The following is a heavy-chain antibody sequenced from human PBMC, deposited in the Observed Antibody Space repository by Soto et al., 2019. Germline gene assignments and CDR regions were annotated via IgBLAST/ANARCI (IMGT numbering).Heavy chain of an antibody. CDR3: AREEFEDGRGHFDY. J-gene: IGHJ4*02. CDR1: GFTFSTSV. CDR2: ISYGGVNK. V-gene: IGHV3-30-3*01. Sequence: QVQLVESGGGVVQPGGSLRLSCAASGFTFSTSVMHWVRQAPGKGLEWMAIISYGGVNKYYADSVKGRFTISRDISESTLYLQMHSLRTEDTAVYYCAREEFEDGRGHFDYWGQGTVVSVSS. D-gene: IGHD3-22*01.